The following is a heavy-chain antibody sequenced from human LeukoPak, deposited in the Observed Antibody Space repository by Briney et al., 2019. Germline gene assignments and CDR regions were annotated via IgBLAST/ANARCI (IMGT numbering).Heavy chain of an antibody. D-gene: IGHD6-19*01. CDR2: ISGSGGST. Sequence: GGSLRPSCAASGFTFSSYAMSWVRQAPGRGVEWGSGISGSGGSTYYADSVKGRFTISRDNSKNTLYLQMNSLRAEDTAVYYCAKARVGGSGWYYFDYWGQGTLVTVSS. J-gene: IGHJ4*02. CDR3: AKARVGGSGWYYFDY. V-gene: IGHV3-23*01. CDR1: GFTFSSYA.